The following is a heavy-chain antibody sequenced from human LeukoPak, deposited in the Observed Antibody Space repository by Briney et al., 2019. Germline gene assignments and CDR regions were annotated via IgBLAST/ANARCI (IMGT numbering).Heavy chain of an antibody. J-gene: IGHJ3*02. D-gene: IGHD4-17*01. CDR1: GGSISSGSYY. CDR2: IYTSGNT. Sequence: PSETLSLTCSVSGGSISSGSYYWSWLRQPAGKGLEWIGRIYTSGNTNYNPSLKSRVTISVDTSKNQFSLKLSSVTAADTAVYYCARDLYGDYAFDIWGQGTLVTVSS. V-gene: IGHV4-61*02. CDR3: ARDLYGDYAFDI.